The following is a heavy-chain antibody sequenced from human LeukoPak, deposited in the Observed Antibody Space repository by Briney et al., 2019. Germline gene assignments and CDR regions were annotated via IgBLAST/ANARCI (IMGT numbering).Heavy chain of an antibody. Sequence: GGSLRLSCAASGFTFSSYLMTWVRQAPGKGLEWVSSISSSSSYIYYADSVKGRFTISRDNAKNSLYLQMNSLRAEDTAVYYCARDEGGSSSWPPDYWGQGTLVTVSS. J-gene: IGHJ4*02. D-gene: IGHD6-6*01. V-gene: IGHV3-21*01. CDR3: ARDEGGSSSWPPDY. CDR1: GFTFSSYL. CDR2: ISSSSSYI.